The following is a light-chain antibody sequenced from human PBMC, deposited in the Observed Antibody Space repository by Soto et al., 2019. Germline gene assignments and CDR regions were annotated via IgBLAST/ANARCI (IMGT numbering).Light chain of an antibody. CDR3: QVRETNTDHLV. CDR2: DDT. Sequence: SYELTQAPSMSVAPGQTARITCGGNNIGSKSVHWYQQRPGQVPVVVIYDDTDRPSGIPERFSGSNSGNTATLTISGVEAGDEADYYCQVRETNTDHLVFGGGTKLTVL. CDR1: NIGSKS. J-gene: IGLJ3*02. V-gene: IGLV3-21*02.